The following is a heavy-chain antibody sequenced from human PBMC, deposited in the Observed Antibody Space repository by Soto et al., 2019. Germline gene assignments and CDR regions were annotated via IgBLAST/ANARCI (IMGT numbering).Heavy chain of an antibody. Sequence: PGGSLRLSCAASGFTFSSYGMHWVRQAPGKGLEWVAVISYDGNNRYYGDSVKGRFTIPRDNSKNTVYLQMNSLRVEDTAVYYCASTWSGYYYFDSWGQGTLVTVSS. CDR2: ISYDGNNR. D-gene: IGHD3-3*01. J-gene: IGHJ4*02. V-gene: IGHV3-30*03. CDR1: GFTFSSYG. CDR3: ASTWSGYYYFDS.